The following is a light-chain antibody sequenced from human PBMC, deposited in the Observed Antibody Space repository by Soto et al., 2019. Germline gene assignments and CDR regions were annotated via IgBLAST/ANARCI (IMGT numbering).Light chain of an antibody. V-gene: IGKV3-20*01. CDR1: QSVSSSY. Sequence: EIVLTQSPGTLSLSPGERATLSCRASQSVSSSYLAWYQQKPGQAPRLLIYGASFRATGIPDRFSGSGSGTDFTLTINRLEPEDFAVYYCQQYGSSPLTFGGGTKVDIK. J-gene: IGKJ4*01. CDR2: GAS. CDR3: QQYGSSPLT.